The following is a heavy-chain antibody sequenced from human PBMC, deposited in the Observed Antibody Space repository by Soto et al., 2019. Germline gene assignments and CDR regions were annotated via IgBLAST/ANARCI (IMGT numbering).Heavy chain of an antibody. Sequence: GASVKVSCKASGGTFSSYAISWVRQAPGQGLEWMGGIIPIFGTANYAQKFQGRVTITADESTSTAYMELSSLRSEDTAVYYCARDPAPYDSSGYYSADYWGQGTLVTVSS. CDR2: IIPIFGTA. V-gene: IGHV1-69*13. J-gene: IGHJ4*02. D-gene: IGHD3-22*01. CDR3: ARDPAPYDSSGYYSADY. CDR1: GGTFSSYA.